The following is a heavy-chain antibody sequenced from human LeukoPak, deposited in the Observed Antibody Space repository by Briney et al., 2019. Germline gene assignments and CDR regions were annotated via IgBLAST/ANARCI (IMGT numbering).Heavy chain of an antibody. CDR1: GFTLSYYG. D-gene: IGHD3-10*01. CDR2: IENDESDK. Sequence: PGGSLRLSCAASGFTLSYYGMHWVRQAPGKGLEWVAFIENDESDKYYADSVKGRFTISRDNSKNTLYLQMNSLRAEDTAVYYCAKSQLLWFGEDFDYWGQGTLVTVSS. V-gene: IGHV3-30*02. CDR3: AKSQLLWFGEDFDY. J-gene: IGHJ4*02.